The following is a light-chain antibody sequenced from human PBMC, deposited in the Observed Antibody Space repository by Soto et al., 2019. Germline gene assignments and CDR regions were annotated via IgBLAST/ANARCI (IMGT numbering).Light chain of an antibody. CDR2: AAS. J-gene: IGKJ5*01. Sequence: DIQMTQSPSTLSASVGDRVTITWRACQYIGRYLNWYQQKPGKAPKLLIYAASSLHSGVPSRFSGSGSGTEFTLTINSLQSEDSAVYYCQQHNQWPITFGQGTRLENK. CDR1: QYIGRY. CDR3: QQHNQWPIT. V-gene: IGKV1-39*01.